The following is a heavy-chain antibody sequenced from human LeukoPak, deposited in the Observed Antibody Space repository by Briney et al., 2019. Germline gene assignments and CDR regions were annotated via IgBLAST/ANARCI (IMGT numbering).Heavy chain of an antibody. CDR2: ISGAGGGT. D-gene: IGHD2-2*02. V-gene: IGHV3-23*01. Sequence: PGGSLRLSCAASGFIFSNYAMSWVRQAPGKGPEWVSGISGAGGGTYYADSVKRRVTISRDNSKNTLYLQMNSLRAEYTAVYYCAKEYGCSSSSCYSNYWGQGTLVTVSS. CDR1: GFIFSNYA. J-gene: IGHJ4*02. CDR3: AKEYGCSSSSCYSNY.